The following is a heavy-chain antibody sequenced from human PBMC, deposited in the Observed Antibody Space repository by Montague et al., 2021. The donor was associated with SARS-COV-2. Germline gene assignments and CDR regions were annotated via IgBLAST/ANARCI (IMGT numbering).Heavy chain of an antibody. CDR1: GCSISRGCYY. J-gene: IGHJ3*02. Sequence: LSLTCTVSGCSISRGCYYWCCIRPHPGKALEWFGYIYYSGSTYYTPSLKSRVTISVDTSKNQFSLKLSSVTAADTAVYYCARAYITMIVVVSAFDIWGQGTMVTVSS. V-gene: IGHV4-31*03. D-gene: IGHD3-22*01. CDR3: ARAYITMIVVVSAFDI. CDR2: IYYSGST.